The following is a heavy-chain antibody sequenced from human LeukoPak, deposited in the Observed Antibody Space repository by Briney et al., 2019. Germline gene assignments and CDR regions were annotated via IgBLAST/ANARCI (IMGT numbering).Heavy chain of an antibody. D-gene: IGHD3-10*01. V-gene: IGHV4-34*01. CDR2: INHRGST. CDR1: GGSFSGHY. J-gene: IGHJ4*02. CDR3: VGYYYGSGSYHNYPNFDY. Sequence: SETLSLTCAVSGGSFSGHYGSWIRQPPGKGLEWIGEINHRGSTNYHPSLKSRVTISGDTTKNQFSLQLSSVTAADTAVYYCVGYYYGSGSYHNYPNFDYWGQGTLVTVSS.